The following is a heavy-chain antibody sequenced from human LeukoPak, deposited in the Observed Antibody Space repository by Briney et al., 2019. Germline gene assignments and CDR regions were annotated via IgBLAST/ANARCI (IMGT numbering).Heavy chain of an antibody. D-gene: IGHD1-26*01. CDR1: GGSISSTIYY. CDR2: VYYIGVT. J-gene: IGHJ3*02. Sequence: SETLTLTCTVSGGSISSTIYYWGWIRQPPGKGLEWIGNVYYIGVTCSYPPLKSQVTISVDTSKTRFSLKLNSVTAADTAVYYCARQTSRGEWELLGGAFDIWGQGTMVTVSS. V-gene: IGHV4-39*01. CDR3: ARQTSRGEWELLGGAFDI.